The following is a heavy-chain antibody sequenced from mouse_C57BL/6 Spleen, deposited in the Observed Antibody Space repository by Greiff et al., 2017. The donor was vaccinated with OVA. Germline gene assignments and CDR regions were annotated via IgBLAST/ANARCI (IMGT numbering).Heavy chain of an antibody. V-gene: IGHV3-3*01. Sequence: EVQGVESGPSLVRPSQTLSLTCTVTGFSINSDCYWFWIRQFPGNKLEYIGYTFYSGITYYNPALERRTSITRDTSKNQFSRKLRSVTAEDTATYYCARFITGYYAMDYWGQGTSVTVSS. CDR1: GFSINSDCY. CDR3: ARFITGYYAMDY. CDR2: TFYSGIT. D-gene: IGHD4-1*01. J-gene: IGHJ4*01.